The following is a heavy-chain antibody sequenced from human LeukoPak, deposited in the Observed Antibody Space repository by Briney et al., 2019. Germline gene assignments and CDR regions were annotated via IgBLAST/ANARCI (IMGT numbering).Heavy chain of an antibody. CDR1: GGSISSGDYY. CDR2: IYYSGST. Sequence: NPSETLSLTCTVSGGSISSGDYYWSWIRQPPGKGLEWIGYIYYSGSTYYNPSLKSRVTISVDTSKNQFSLKLSSVTVADTAVYYCARDRRYYFDYWGQGTLVTVSS. D-gene: IGHD3-16*01. V-gene: IGHV4-30-4*01. J-gene: IGHJ4*02. CDR3: ARDRRYYFDY.